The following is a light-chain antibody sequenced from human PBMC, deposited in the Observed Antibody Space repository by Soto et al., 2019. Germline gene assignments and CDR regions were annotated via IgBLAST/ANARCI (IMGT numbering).Light chain of an antibody. J-gene: IGKJ5*01. Sequence: IVLTQSPGTLSLSPGERATLSCRASQSVTSRYLAWYQQKPGQAPRLLIFGASIRATGIPARFSGSGSGTDFTLTISSLEPEDFAVYYCQQRSNWPSITFGQGTRLEIK. V-gene: IGKV3-11*01. CDR3: QQRSNWPSIT. CDR2: GAS. CDR1: QSVTSRY.